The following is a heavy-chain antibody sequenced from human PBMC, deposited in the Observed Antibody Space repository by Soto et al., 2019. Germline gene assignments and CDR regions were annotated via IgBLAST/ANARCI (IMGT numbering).Heavy chain of an antibody. CDR3: ARVGITIFGVVKYGMDV. V-gene: IGHV3-23*01. J-gene: IGHJ6*02. Sequence: PGGSLRLSCAASGFTFSSYAMSWVRQAPGKGLEWVSAISGSGGSTYYADSVKGRFTISRDNSKNTLYLQMNSLRAEDTAVYYCARVGITIFGVVKYGMDVWGQGTTVTVSS. CDR1: GFTFSSYA. CDR2: ISGSGGST. D-gene: IGHD3-3*01.